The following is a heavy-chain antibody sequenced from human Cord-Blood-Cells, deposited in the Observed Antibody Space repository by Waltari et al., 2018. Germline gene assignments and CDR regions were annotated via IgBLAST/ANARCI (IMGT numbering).Heavy chain of an antibody. CDR3: ARAAVGSGSYYDY. Sequence: EVQLVESGGGLIQPGGSLRLSCAASGFTVSSNYMSGVRQAPGKGLEWVSVIYSGGSTYYADSVKGRFTISRDNSKNTLYLQMNSLRAEDTAVYYCARAAVGSGSYYDYWGQGTLVTVSS. J-gene: IGHJ4*02. CDR1: GFTVSSNY. D-gene: IGHD3-10*01. CDR2: IYSGGST. V-gene: IGHV3-53*01.